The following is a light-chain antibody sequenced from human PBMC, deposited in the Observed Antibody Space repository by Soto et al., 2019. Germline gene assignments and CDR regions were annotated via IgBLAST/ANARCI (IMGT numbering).Light chain of an antibody. CDR1: QSVSSY. Sequence: EIVLTQSPATLSLSPGERATLSCRASQSVSSYLAWYQQKPGQAPRLLIYDASNRVTGIPARFNGSGSGTDFTLTISSLEPEDFAVYYCQQRGNWPLTFGGGTKVDIK. CDR3: QQRGNWPLT. J-gene: IGKJ4*01. CDR2: DAS. V-gene: IGKV3-11*01.